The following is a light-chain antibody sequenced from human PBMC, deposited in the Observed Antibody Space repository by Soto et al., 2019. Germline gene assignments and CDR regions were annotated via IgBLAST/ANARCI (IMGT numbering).Light chain of an antibody. CDR3: CSYTSSSPHV. V-gene: IGLV2-14*03. J-gene: IGLJ1*01. CDR2: DVN. Sequence: QSALTQPASVSGSPGQSITISCTGTSSDVGGYNFVSWYQQHPGKVPKLMIFDVNRRPSGVSDRFSGSKSGNTASLTISGLQAEDEGDYYCCSYTSSSPHVFGRGTTLTVL. CDR1: SSDVGGYNF.